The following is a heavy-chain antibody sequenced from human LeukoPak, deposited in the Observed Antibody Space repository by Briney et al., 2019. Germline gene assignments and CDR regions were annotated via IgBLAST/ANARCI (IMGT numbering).Heavy chain of an antibody. J-gene: IGHJ4*02. D-gene: IGHD5-24*01. CDR3: ARLRMATIDF. V-gene: IGHV4-38-2*01. Sequence: QASETLSLTCAVSGYSISSGYYWGWIRQPPGKGLEWIGSIYHSGSTYYNPSLKSRVTISVDTSKNQFSLKLSSVTAAATAVYYGARLRMATIDFWGQEPLVTVSS. CDR1: GYSISSGYY. CDR2: IYHSGST.